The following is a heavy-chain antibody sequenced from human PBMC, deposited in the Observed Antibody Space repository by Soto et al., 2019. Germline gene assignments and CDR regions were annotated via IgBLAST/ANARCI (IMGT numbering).Heavy chain of an antibody. V-gene: IGHV4-39*01. D-gene: IGHD6-19*01. Sequence: QLQLQESGPGLVKPSETLSLTCTVSGGSITSSSYYWGWIRQPPGKGLEWIGSIYYSGSTYYNPALKSRVTISVDTSKNQFSLKLSAVTAADTAVYYCARLGYSSGWDPFDFWGQGTLVTVSS. CDR2: IYYSGST. CDR1: GGSITSSSYY. CDR3: ARLGYSSGWDPFDF. J-gene: IGHJ4*02.